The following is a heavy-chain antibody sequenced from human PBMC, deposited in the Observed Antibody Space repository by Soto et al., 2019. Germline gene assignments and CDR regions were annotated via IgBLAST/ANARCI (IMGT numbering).Heavy chain of an antibody. D-gene: IGHD6-19*01. CDR2: INHSGST. CDR1: GGSFSGYY. CDR3: ARPHGRTPSRIAVAGTKYFPH. V-gene: IGHV4-34*01. J-gene: IGHJ1*01. Sequence: QVQLQQWGAGLLKPSETLSLTCAVYGGSFSGYYWSWIRQPPGKGLEWIGEINHSGSTNYNPSLKSRVTISVDTSKNQFSLKLSSVTAADTAVYYCARPHGRTPSRIAVAGTKYFPHWGQGTLVTVSS.